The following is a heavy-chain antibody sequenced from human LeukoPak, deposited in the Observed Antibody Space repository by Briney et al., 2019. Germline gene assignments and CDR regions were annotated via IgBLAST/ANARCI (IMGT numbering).Heavy chain of an antibody. D-gene: IGHD3-10*01. CDR3: ARRGGIIRGVASYYYMDV. Sequence: SETLSLTCTVSGGSINSSYYYWGWIRQPPGKGLEWIGSIYYSGSTYYNPSLKNRVTISVDTSKNQFSLKLSSVTAADTAAYYCARRGGIIRGVASYYYMDVWGKGTTVTVSS. CDR2: IYYSGST. V-gene: IGHV4-39*01. J-gene: IGHJ6*03. CDR1: GGSINSSYYY.